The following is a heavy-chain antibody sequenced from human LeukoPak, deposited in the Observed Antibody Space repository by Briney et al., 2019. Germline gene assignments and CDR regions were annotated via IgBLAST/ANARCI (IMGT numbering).Heavy chain of an antibody. D-gene: IGHD3-22*01. CDR3: AXXSWYDSSGYFY. Sequence: ASVKVSCKASGGTFSSYAISWVRQAPGQGLEWMGRIIPIFGTANYAQKFQGRVTITADKSTSTAYMELSSLRSEDTAVYYFAXXSWYDSSGYFYWGQGTLVTVSS. CDR2: IIPIFGTA. J-gene: IGHJ4*02. CDR1: GGTFSSYA. V-gene: IGHV1-69*06.